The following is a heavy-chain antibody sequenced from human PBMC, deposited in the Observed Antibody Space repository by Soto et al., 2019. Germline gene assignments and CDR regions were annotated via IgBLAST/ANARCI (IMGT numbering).Heavy chain of an antibody. J-gene: IGHJ6*02. CDR3: ARAGGPGITMIEQYGMDV. D-gene: IGHD3-22*01. Sequence: PGGSLRLSCAASGFTFSSYEMNWVRQAPGKGLEWVSYISSSGSTIYYADSVKGRFTISRDNAKNSLYLQMNSLRAEDTAVYYCARAGGPGITMIEQYGMDVWGQGNTVTVS. V-gene: IGHV3-48*03. CDR2: ISSSGSTI. CDR1: GFTFSSYE.